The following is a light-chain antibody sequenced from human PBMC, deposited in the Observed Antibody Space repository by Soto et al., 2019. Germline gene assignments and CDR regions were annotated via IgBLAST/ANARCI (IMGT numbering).Light chain of an antibody. J-gene: IGLJ3*02. Sequence: QSVLTQPASVSGSPGQSITISCTGTSSVVGGYNYVSWYQQHPGKAPKLMIYEVSNRPSGVSNRFSGSKSGNTASLTISGLQAQDEAAYYCSSYTSSSNLVLGGGTKVTVL. V-gene: IGLV2-14*01. CDR1: SSVVGGYNY. CDR2: EVS. CDR3: SSYTSSSNLV.